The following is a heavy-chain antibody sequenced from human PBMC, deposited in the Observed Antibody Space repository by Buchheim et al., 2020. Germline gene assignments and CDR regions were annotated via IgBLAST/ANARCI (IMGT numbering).Heavy chain of an antibody. CDR3: AKDRRDYYKYFDS. V-gene: IGHV3-23*01. D-gene: IGHD3-22*01. CDR1: GFSFSNYG. Sequence: EVELLESGGGLVQPGGSLRLSCAASGFSFSNYGMGWVRQAPGKGLEWVSSISADGDTTFYADSVKGRINISRDNSKDTVYLQMDGLRAEDTAVYYCAKDRRDYYKYFDSWGQGTL. CDR2: ISADGDTT. J-gene: IGHJ5*02.